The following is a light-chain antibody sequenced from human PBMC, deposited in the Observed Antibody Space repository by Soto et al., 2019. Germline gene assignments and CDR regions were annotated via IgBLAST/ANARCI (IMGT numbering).Light chain of an antibody. J-gene: IGKJ2*01. CDR3: QQYNNWPPMYT. Sequence: EIVMTQSPATLSVSPGDRATLSCRASQSVSSNVAWYQQKPGQAPRLLIYGASTRATGIPARFSGSGSGTEFTLTINTLQSEDCAVYYCQQYNNWPPMYTFGQGTKLEIK. CDR1: QSVSSN. CDR2: GAS. V-gene: IGKV3-15*01.